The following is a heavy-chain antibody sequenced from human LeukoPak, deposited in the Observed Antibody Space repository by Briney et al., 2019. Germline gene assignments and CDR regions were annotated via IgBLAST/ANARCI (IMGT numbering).Heavy chain of an antibody. CDR2: IYYSGST. Sequence: SETLSLTCTVSGGSISSSSYYWGWIRQPPGNGLEWIGSIYYSGSTYYNPSLKSRVTISVDTSKNQFSLKRSSVTAADTAVYYCAREGRIVGHAFDMWGEGTMVTVSS. CDR1: GGSISSSSYY. V-gene: IGHV4-39*07. D-gene: IGHD3-22*01. CDR3: AREGRIVGHAFDM. J-gene: IGHJ3*02.